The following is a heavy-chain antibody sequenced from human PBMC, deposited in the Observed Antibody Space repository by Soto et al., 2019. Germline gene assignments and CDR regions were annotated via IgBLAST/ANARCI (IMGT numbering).Heavy chain of an antibody. Sequence: EVQLLESGGGLVQPGGSLRLSCAASGFTFSSYAMSWVRQAPGKGLEWVSAISGSGGSTYYADSVKGRFTISRDNSKNTLYLQMNSLRAEDTDVYYCAKDEGTPYSYGPNWFDPWGQGTLVTVSS. CDR3: AKDEGTPYSYGPNWFDP. J-gene: IGHJ5*02. V-gene: IGHV3-23*01. CDR2: ISGSGGST. D-gene: IGHD5-18*01. CDR1: GFTFSSYA.